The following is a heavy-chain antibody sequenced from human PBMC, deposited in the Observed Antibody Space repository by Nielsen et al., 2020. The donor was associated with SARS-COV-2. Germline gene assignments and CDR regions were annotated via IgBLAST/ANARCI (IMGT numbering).Heavy chain of an antibody. CDR1: GFTFDDYA. D-gene: IGHD1-26*01. CDR2: ISWNSGSI. V-gene: IGHV3-9*01. CDR3: ARHWREGATFYWFFDL. J-gene: IGHJ2*01. Sequence: SLKISCAASGFTFDDYAMHWVRQAPGKGLEWVSGISWNSGSIGYADSVKGRFTISRDNAKNTLYLQMNSLRAEDTAVYYCARHWREGATFYWFFDLWGRGTLVTVSS.